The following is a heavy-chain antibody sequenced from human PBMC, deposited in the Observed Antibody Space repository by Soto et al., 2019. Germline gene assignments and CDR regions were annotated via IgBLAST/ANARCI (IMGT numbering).Heavy chain of an antibody. CDR1: GYSFTSYW. D-gene: IGHD2-2*01. CDR2: IYSGDSDT. Sequence: PGESLKISCKGSGYSFTSYWIGWVRQMPGKGLEWMGIIYSGDSDTRYSPSFQGQVTISADKSISTAYLQWSSLKASDTAMYYCASWSLGYCSSTSCSANYGMDVWGQGTTVTVS. CDR3: ASWSLGYCSSTSCSANYGMDV. J-gene: IGHJ6*02. V-gene: IGHV5-51*01.